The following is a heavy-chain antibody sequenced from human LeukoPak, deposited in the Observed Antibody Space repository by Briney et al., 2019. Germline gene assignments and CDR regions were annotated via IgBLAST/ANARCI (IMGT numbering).Heavy chain of an antibody. CDR3: AKRGGRYCSGGRCYSGYYMDV. J-gene: IGHJ6*03. Sequence: TGGSLRLSCAASGFTFSSYSMNWVRQAPGKGLDWLAFIRYDGSNKYYADSVKGRFTISRDNSKNMFYMQMNSLRAEDTAVYYCAKRGGRYCSGGRCYSGYYMDVWGKGTTVTISS. CDR1: GFTFSSYS. V-gene: IGHV3-30*02. D-gene: IGHD2-15*01. CDR2: IRYDGSNK.